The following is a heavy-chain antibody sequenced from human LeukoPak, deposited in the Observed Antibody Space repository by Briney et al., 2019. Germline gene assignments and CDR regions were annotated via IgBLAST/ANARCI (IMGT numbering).Heavy chain of an antibody. CDR3: ARDTMVLWFGEPPASDY. CDR2: ISAYNGNT. D-gene: IGHD3-10*01. Sequence: ASVKVSCKASGYTFTSYGISWVRQAPGQGLEWMGWISAYNGNTNYAQKLQGRVTMTTDTSTSTAYMELRSLRSDDTAVYYCARDTMVLWFGEPPASDYWGQGTLVTVSS. V-gene: IGHV1-18*01. J-gene: IGHJ4*02. CDR1: GYTFTSYG.